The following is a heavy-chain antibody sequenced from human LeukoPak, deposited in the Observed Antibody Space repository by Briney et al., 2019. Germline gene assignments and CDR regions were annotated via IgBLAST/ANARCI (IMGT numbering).Heavy chain of an antibody. CDR2: IFRGVNT. D-gene: IGHD4-17*01. J-gene: IGHJ4*02. CDR3: ARVSGDYTYYFDY. V-gene: IGHV3-66*01. CDR1: GLTVTRNY. Sequence: PGGSLRLSCAASGLTVTRNYMSWVRQAPGEGLEWVSVIFRGVNTYYADSVKGRFTISRDNSKNTLYLQMNSLRAEDTAVYYCARVSGDYTYYFDYWGQGTLVTVSS.